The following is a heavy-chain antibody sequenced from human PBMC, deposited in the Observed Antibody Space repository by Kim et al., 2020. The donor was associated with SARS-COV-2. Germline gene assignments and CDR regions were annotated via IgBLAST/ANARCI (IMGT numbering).Heavy chain of an antibody. Sequence: QGRVTMTRDTSTSTVYMELSSLRSEDTAVYYCARVGHSRAAVSLTNWFDPWGQGTLVTVSS. CDR3: ARVGHSRAAVSLTNWFDP. D-gene: IGHD6-13*01. V-gene: IGHV1-46*01. J-gene: IGHJ5*02.